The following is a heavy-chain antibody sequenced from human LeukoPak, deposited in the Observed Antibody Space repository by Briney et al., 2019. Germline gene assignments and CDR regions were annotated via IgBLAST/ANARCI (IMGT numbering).Heavy chain of an antibody. Sequence: ASVKVSCMASGYTFTSYGTSWVRQAPGQGLEWMGWISAYNGNTNYAQKLQGRVTMTTDTSTSTAYMELRSLRSDDTAVYNCARENDWNSEGPVSQIDYWGQGTLVTVSS. CDR1: GYTFTSYG. CDR2: ISAYNGNT. D-gene: IGHD1-7*01. CDR3: ARENDWNSEGPVSQIDY. V-gene: IGHV1-18*01. J-gene: IGHJ4*02.